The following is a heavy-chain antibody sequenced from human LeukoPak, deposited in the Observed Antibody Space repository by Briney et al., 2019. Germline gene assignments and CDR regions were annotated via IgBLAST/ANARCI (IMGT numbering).Heavy chain of an antibody. J-gene: IGHJ4*02. CDR2: ISYDGSNK. CDR1: GFTFSSYA. D-gene: IGHD3-10*01. CDR3: ASEFYGSGSPFDY. Sequence: GGSLRLSCAASGFTFSSYAMHWVRQAPGKGLEWVAVISYDGSNKYYADSVKGRFTISRDNSKNTLYLQMNSLRAEDTAVYYCASEFYGSGSPFDYWGQGTLVTVSS. V-gene: IGHV3-30*04.